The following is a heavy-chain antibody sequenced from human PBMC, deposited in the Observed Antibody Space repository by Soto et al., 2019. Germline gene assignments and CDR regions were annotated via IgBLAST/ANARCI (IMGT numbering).Heavy chain of an antibody. Sequence: QVQLQESGPGLVKPSQTLSLTCTVSGGSISSGGYYWSWIRQHPGKGLEWIGYIYYSGSTYYNPSLKSRVTISVDTSKNQFSLKLSSVTAADTAVYYCARGHLFRRTGIPGIAVAGSGTDAFDIWGQGTMVTVSS. CDR3: ARGHLFRRTGIPGIAVAGSGTDAFDI. D-gene: IGHD6-19*01. J-gene: IGHJ3*02. CDR2: IYYSGST. V-gene: IGHV4-31*03. CDR1: GGSISSGGYY.